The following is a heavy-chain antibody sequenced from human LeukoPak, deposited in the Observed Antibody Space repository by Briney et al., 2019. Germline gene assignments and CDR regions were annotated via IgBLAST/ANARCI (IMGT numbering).Heavy chain of an antibody. CDR2: INPSGGST. CDR1: GYTFTGYY. CDR3: ARVRIAAAEYYYLDV. D-gene: IGHD6-13*01. J-gene: IGHJ6*03. V-gene: IGHV1-46*01. Sequence: ASVKASCKASGYTFTGYYMHWVRQAPGQGLEWMGIINPSGGSTSYAQKFQGRVTMTRDMSTSTVYMELSSLRSEDTAVYYCARVRIAAAEYYYLDVWGKGTTVTVSS.